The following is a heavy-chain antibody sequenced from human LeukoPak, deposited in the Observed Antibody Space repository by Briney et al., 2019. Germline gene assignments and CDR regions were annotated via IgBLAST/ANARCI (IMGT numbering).Heavy chain of an antibody. CDR2: ISAYNGNT. CDR1: GHTFTSYG. J-gene: IGHJ5*02. V-gene: IGHV1-18*01. D-gene: IGHD3-3*01. CDR3: ARVGYDFWSGYPQRFDP. Sequence: ASVKVSCKASGHTFTSYGISWVRQAPGQGLEWMGWISAYNGNTNYAQKLQGRVTMTTDTSTSTAYMELRSLRSDDTAVYYCARVGYDFWSGYPQRFDPWGQGTLVTVSS.